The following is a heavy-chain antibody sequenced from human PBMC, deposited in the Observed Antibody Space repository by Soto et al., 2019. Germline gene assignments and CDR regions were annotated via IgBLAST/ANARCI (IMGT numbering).Heavy chain of an antibody. CDR3: AHRRSYGSGSYFDY. CDR2: IYWDDDK. Sequence: QITLKESGPTLVKPTQTLTLTCTFSGFSLSTSGVGVGWIRQPPGKALEWLALIYWDDDKRYSPSLKSRLTITKDTSKHQVVLTMTNMDPVDTATYYCAHRRSYGSGSYFDYWGQGTLVTVSS. D-gene: IGHD3-10*01. V-gene: IGHV2-5*02. CDR1: GFSLSTSGVG. J-gene: IGHJ4*02.